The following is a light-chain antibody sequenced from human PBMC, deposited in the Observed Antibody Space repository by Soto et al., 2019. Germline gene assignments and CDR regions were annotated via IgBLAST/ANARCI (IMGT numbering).Light chain of an antibody. CDR1: QGISNS. J-gene: IGKJ1*01. CDR2: ATS. CDR3: QQLNSYSAT. Sequence: DIQSTQSPSFLSASVGDRVTITCRASQGISNSFAWYQQKPGKAPKLLIYATSTLQSGVPSRFSGSGSGTEFTLTISSLQPEDFATYYCQQLNSYSATFGQGTKVEIK. V-gene: IGKV1-9*01.